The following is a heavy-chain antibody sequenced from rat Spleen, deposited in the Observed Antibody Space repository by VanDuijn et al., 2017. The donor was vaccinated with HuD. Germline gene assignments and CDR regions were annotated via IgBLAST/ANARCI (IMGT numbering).Heavy chain of an antibody. CDR1: GSTFSDYY. CDR3: ARPTTGIPFNY. V-gene: IGHV5-29*01. Sequence: EVQLVESGGGSAQPGRSLKLSCAASGSTFSDYYMAWVRQAPTKGLEWVASISYDGGSTYYRDSVKGRFTISRDNAKSTLYLQMDSLRSEDTAIYYCARPTTGIPFNYWGQGVMVTVSS. D-gene: IGHD1-9*01. CDR2: ISYDGGST. J-gene: IGHJ2*01.